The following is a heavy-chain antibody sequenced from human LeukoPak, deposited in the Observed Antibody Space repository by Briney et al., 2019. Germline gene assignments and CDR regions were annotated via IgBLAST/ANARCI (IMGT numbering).Heavy chain of an antibody. Sequence: GGSLRLSCAASGFTFSSYGMHWVRQAPGKGLEWVAVIWYDGSNKYYADSVKGRFTISRDNAKNSLYLQMNSLRAEDTAVYYCARVGAAAGTGDYWGQGTLVTVSS. CDR3: ARVGAAAGTGDY. CDR1: GFTFSSYG. V-gene: IGHV3-33*01. CDR2: IWYDGSNK. J-gene: IGHJ4*02. D-gene: IGHD6-13*01.